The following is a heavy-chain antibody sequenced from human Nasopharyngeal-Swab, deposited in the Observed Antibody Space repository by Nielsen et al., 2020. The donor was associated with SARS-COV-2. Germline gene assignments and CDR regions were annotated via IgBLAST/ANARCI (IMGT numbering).Heavy chain of an antibody. CDR2: IYYIGSP. Sequence: SETLSLTCTVSGGSISSYYWSWIRQPPGKGLEWIGYIYYIGSPNYNPSLKSRVTISVDTSKNQFSLKLSSVTAADTAVYYCARQEGENCSGGSCYYYYGMDVWSQGTTVTVSS. J-gene: IGHJ6*02. CDR3: ARQEGENCSGGSCYYYYGMDV. CDR1: GGSISSYY. V-gene: IGHV4-59*08. D-gene: IGHD2-15*01.